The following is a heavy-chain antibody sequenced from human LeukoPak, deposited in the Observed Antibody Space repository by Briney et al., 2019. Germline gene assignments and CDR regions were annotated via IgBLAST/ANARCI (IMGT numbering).Heavy chain of an antibody. Sequence: GGSLRLSCAASGFTFSSYGMHWVRQAPGKGLEWVAVISYDGSNKYYADSVKGRFTISRDNSKNTLYLQMNSLRAEDTAVYYCAKEGSLGAHLADWGQGTLVTVSS. CDR3: AKEGSLGAHLAD. CDR2: ISYDGSNK. V-gene: IGHV3-30*18. J-gene: IGHJ4*02. D-gene: IGHD1-26*01. CDR1: GFTFSSYG.